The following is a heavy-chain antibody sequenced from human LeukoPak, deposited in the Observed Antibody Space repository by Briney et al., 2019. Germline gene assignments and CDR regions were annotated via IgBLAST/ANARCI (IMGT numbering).Heavy chain of an antibody. CDR3: AKDKNTAMAVYYFDY. CDR2: ISGSGGST. D-gene: IGHD5-18*01. CDR1: GFTFSSYA. Sequence: GGSLRLSCAASGFTFSSYAMSWVRQAPGKGLEWVSAISGSGGSTYYADSVKGRFTISRDNSRNTLYLQMNSLRAEDTAVYYCAKDKNTAMAVYYFDYWGQGTLVTVSS. V-gene: IGHV3-23*01. J-gene: IGHJ4*02.